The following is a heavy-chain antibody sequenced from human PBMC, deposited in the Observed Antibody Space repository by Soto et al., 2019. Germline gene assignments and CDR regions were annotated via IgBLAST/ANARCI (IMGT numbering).Heavy chain of an antibody. J-gene: IGHJ5*02. CDR3: ARHERFLEWPNWFDP. CDR2: IYPGDSDT. D-gene: IGHD3-3*01. V-gene: IGHV5-51*01. Sequence: GESLKISGKGSGYSFTIYCIGWVLQMPWKGLEWMGIIYPGDSDTRYSPSFQGQVTISADKSISTAYLQWSSLKASDTAMYYCARHERFLEWPNWFDPWGQGTLVTVSS. CDR1: GYSFTIYC.